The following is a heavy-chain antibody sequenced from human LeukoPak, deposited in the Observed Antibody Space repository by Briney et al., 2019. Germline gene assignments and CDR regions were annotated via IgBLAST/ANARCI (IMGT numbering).Heavy chain of an antibody. J-gene: IGHJ5*02. V-gene: IGHV3-21*01. CDR2: ISSSSSYI. D-gene: IGHD3-9*01. CDR3: ARLGVYFDFWFDP. Sequence: NPGGSLRLSCAASGFTFSSYSMSWVRQAPGKGLEWVSSISSSSSYIYYADSVKGRFTISRDNAKNSLYLQMNSLRAEDTAVYYCARLGVYFDFWFDPWGQGTLVTVSS. CDR1: GFTFSSYS.